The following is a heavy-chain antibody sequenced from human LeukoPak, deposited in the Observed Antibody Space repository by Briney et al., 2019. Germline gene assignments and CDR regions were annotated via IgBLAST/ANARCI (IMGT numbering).Heavy chain of an antibody. J-gene: IGHJ4*02. CDR2: ISGDGKTQ. Sequence: GGSLRLSRAASGFTFSRYAMQWVRQAPGKGLEWVALISGDGKTQSYADFVKGRFTISRDNSKNTLYLQMNSLRTEDTALYHCTKGSVGTPPPFDFWGQGTLVTVSS. V-gene: IGHV3-30*04. CDR3: TKGSVGTPPPFDF. D-gene: IGHD2-15*01. CDR1: GFTFSRYA.